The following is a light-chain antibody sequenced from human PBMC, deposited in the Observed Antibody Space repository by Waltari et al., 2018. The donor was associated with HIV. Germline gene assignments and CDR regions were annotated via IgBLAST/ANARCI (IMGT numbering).Light chain of an antibody. CDR1: VVDSGPEIY. CDR3: SSYSTITSLYV. J-gene: IGLJ1*01. CDR2: MLS. V-gene: IGLV2-14*01. Sequence: QSALAQPASVSGSPGQSITISCAGAVVDSGPEIYVYWYQQHPGRAPRLIIYMLSRRPSGVSDRFSGSSSGMSATLTISGLQSDDEAHYYCSSYSTITSLYVFGTGTRVTVL.